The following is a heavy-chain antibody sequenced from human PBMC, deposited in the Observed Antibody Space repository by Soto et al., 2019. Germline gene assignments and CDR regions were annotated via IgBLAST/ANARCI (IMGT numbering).Heavy chain of an antibody. Sequence: SETLSLTCTVSGGSVSSGSYYWSWIRQHPGRGLEWIGYIYYTGNTYYNPSLKSRLAISVDTSKNQFSLKLTSVTAADTALYYCARGGGYYGSGAYYRGYFDHWGLGTLVTVSS. CDR1: GGSVSSGSYY. CDR2: IYYTGNT. J-gene: IGHJ4*02. V-gene: IGHV4-31*03. D-gene: IGHD3-10*01. CDR3: ARGGGYYGSGAYYRGYFDH.